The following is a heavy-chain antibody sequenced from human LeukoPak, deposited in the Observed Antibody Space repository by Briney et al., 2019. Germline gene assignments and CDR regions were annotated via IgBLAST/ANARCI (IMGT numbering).Heavy chain of an antibody. V-gene: IGHV4-59*01. CDR2: IYYSGST. Sequence: SETLSLTCTVSGGSISSYYWSWIRQPPGKGLEWIGYIYYSGSTNYNPSLKSRVTISVDTSKNQFSLKLSSVTAADTAVYYCARDHGSGWTWAYDYWGQGTLVSVSS. CDR3: ARDHGSGWTWAYDY. J-gene: IGHJ4*02. CDR1: GGSISSYY. D-gene: IGHD6-19*01.